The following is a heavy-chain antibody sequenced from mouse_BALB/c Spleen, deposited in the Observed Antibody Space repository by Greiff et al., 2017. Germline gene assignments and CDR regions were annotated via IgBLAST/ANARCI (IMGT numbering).Heavy chain of an antibody. V-gene: IGHV1-80*01. CDR3: ARSRGLFDY. Sequence: QVQLQQSGTVLARPGASVKMSCKASGYTFTSYWMHWVKQRPGQGLEWIGQIYPGDGDTNYNGKFKGKATLTADKSSSTAYMQLSSLTSEDSAVYFCARSRGLFDYWGQGTTLTVSS. CDR1: GYTFTSYW. J-gene: IGHJ2*01. CDR2: IYPGDGDT.